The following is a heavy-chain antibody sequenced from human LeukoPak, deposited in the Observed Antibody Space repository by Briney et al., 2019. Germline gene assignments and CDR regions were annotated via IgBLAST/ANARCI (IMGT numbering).Heavy chain of an antibody. CDR2: IIPIFGTA. CDR3: ASQAIDYDILTGYKNYYYYMDV. CDR1: GGTFSSYA. D-gene: IGHD3-9*01. Sequence: ASVKVSCKASGGTFSSYAISWVRQAPGQGLEWMGGIIPIFGTANYAQKFQGRVTITADESTSTAYMELSSLRSEDTAVYYCASQAIDYDILTGYKNYYYYMDVWGKGTTVTSP. J-gene: IGHJ6*03. V-gene: IGHV1-69*13.